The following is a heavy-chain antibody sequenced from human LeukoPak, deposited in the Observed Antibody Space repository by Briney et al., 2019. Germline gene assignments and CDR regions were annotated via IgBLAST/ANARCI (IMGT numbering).Heavy chain of an antibody. CDR3: TKGDGGYYPIDN. Sequence: GASLRLFCAASGFTFSKDGMSWVRQAPGKGLEWVSTVNDNGANTHYADSVKGRFTISRDNSRNTLLLETNSLRVDDTALYYCTKGDGGYYPIDNWGQGTLVIVSS. J-gene: IGHJ4*02. CDR1: GFTFSKDG. CDR2: VNDNGANT. D-gene: IGHD1-26*01. V-gene: IGHV3-23*01.